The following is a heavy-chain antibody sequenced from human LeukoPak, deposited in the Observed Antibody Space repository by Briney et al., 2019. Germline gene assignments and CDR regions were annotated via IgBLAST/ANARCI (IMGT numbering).Heavy chain of an antibody. V-gene: IGHV3-21*01. CDR1: GFTFNTYS. Sequence: GGSLRLSCAASGFTFNTYSMNWVRQAPGKGLEWVSSIYRYYADSVRGRFTVSRDNAKNSLYLQMSSLRAEDTAVYYCAKNTMREHYYYMDVWGKGATVTISS. CDR3: AKNTMREHYYYMDV. CDR2: IYR. D-gene: IGHD3-22*01. J-gene: IGHJ6*03.